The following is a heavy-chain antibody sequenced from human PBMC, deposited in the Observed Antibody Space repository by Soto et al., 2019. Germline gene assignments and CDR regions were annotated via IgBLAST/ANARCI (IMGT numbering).Heavy chain of an antibody. J-gene: IGHJ4*02. D-gene: IGHD1-26*01. CDR3: VKEEVGDYDY. V-gene: IGHV3-64D*06. CDR2: ISRDRYNT. Sequence: GXSLRLSCSASGFTFSRYPMHWFRQAPVNGLESVSAISRDRYNTSYAASTKARFTISRENSQNTLYLQMSSLRVEDTAVYYCVKEEVGDYDYWGQGTLVTVSS. CDR1: GFTFSRYP.